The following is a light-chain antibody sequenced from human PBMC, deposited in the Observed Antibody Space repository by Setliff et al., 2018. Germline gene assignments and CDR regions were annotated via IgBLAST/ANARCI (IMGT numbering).Light chain of an antibody. Sequence: SALTQPASVSGSPGQSITISCTGTSSDVGGYNYVSWYQQHPGKAPKLMIYEVTNRPSGVSNRFSGSKSGNTASLTISGLQAEDEADYYCSSYTSSSIRVFGTGTKGTVL. CDR2: EVT. CDR1: SSDVGGYNY. J-gene: IGLJ1*01. V-gene: IGLV2-14*01. CDR3: SSYTSSSIRV.